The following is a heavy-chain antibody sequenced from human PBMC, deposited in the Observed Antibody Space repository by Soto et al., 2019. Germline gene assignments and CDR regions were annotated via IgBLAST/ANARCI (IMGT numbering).Heavy chain of an antibody. Sequence: GASVKVSCKASGGTFSSYSISWVRQAPGQGLEWMGGIIPIFGTANYAQKFQGRVTFTADESTSTAYMELSSLRSEDTAVYYCARGLVIISNYYYYGMDVWGQGTTVTVSS. V-gene: IGHV1-69*13. J-gene: IGHJ6*02. CDR1: GGTFSSYS. CDR3: ARGLVIISNYYYYGMDV. CDR2: IIPIFGTA. D-gene: IGHD3-9*01.